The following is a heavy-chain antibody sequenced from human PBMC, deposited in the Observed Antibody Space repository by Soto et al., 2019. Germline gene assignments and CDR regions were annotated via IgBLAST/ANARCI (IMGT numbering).Heavy chain of an antibody. V-gene: IGHV1-58*02. Sequence: ASVKVSCKASGFTFTSSAMQWVRQARGQRLEWIGWIVVGSGNTNYAQKFQGRVTMTRDTSASTVYMELSSLRSEDTAVYYCARDRVNDYRVFFDYWGQGTLVTVSS. CDR1: GFTFTSSA. CDR3: ARDRVNDYRVFFDY. J-gene: IGHJ4*02. D-gene: IGHD4-4*01. CDR2: IVVGSGNT.